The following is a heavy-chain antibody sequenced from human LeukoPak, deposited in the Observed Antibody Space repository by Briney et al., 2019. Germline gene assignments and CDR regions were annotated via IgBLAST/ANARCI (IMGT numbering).Heavy chain of an antibody. D-gene: IGHD2-21*01. CDR1: GGSISSYY. V-gene: IGHV4-4*07. CDR2: IYTSGST. CDR3: ARAPSRYSPYYFDY. J-gene: IGHJ4*02. Sequence: SETLSLTCTVSGGSISSYYWSWIRQPAGKGLEWIGRIYTSGSTNYNPSLKSRVTMSVDTSKNQFSLKLSSVTAADTAVYYCARAPSRYSPYYFDYWGQGTLVTVSS.